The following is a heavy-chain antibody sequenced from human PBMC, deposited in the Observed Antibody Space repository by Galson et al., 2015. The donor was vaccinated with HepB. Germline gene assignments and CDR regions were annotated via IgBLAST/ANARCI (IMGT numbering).Heavy chain of an antibody. J-gene: IGHJ4*02. V-gene: IGHV3-7*03. CDR1: GFTFNSYW. CDR2: IKQDGSEK. Sequence: SLRLSCAASGFTFNSYWMSWVRQAPGKGLEWVANIKQDGSEKYYVDSVKGRFTTSRDNAKNSLDLQMNSLRVEDTAVYYCARVYYDSIFSHDKRHLDYWGQGTLVTVSS. CDR3: ARVYYDSIFSHDKRHLDY. D-gene: IGHD3-22*01.